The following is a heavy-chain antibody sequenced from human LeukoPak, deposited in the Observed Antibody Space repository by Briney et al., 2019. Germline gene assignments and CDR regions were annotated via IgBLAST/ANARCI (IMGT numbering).Heavy chain of an antibody. D-gene: IGHD5-12*01. V-gene: IGHV1-18*01. CDR2: IGAYNGST. CDR1: GYTFTSYG. Sequence: ASVKVSCKASGYTFTSYGISWVRQAPGQGLEWMGWIGAYNGSTNYAQKLQGRVTMTTDTSTSTAYMELRSLRSDDTAVYYCARDGNSGYGDFYYGMDVWGQGTTVTVSS. J-gene: IGHJ6*02. CDR3: ARDGNSGYGDFYYGMDV.